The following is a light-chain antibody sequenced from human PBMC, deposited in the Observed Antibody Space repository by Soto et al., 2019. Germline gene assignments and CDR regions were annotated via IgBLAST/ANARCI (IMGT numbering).Light chain of an antibody. Sequence: DIQMTQSPSTLSTSVLDIVSIACRASQSISIWLAWYQQKPGKAPKLLIYVASSLESGVPSRFSGSGSGTEFTLTISSLQPDDFATYYCQQYNSYWTFGQGTKVDIK. CDR3: QQYNSYWT. J-gene: IGKJ1*01. V-gene: IGKV1-5*01. CDR2: VAS. CDR1: QSISIW.